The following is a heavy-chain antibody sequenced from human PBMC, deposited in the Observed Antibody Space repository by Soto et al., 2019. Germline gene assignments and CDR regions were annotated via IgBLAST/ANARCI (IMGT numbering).Heavy chain of an antibody. Sequence: GGSLRLSCAASGFTFSSYGMHWVRQAPGKGLEWVAVIWYDGSNKYYADSVKGRFTISRDNSKNTLYLQMNSLRAEDTAVYYCARDRVASSGWYYYYGMDVWGQGTTVTVSS. CDR1: GFTFSSYG. J-gene: IGHJ6*02. CDR2: IWYDGSNK. D-gene: IGHD6-19*01. CDR3: ARDRVASSGWYYYYGMDV. V-gene: IGHV3-33*01.